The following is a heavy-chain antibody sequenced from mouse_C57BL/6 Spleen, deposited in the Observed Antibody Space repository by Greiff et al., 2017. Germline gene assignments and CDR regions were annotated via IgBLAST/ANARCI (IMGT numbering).Heavy chain of an antibody. CDR3: ARGGYGSYAMDY. CDR1: GYSITSGYY. J-gene: IGHJ4*01. V-gene: IGHV3-6*01. CDR2: ISYDGSN. D-gene: IGHD1-2*01. Sequence: EVKLMESGPGLVKPSQSLSLTCSVTGYSITSGYYWNWIRQFPGNKLEWMGYISYDGSNNYNPSLKNRISITRDTSKNQFFLKLNSVTTEDTATYYCARGGYGSYAMDYWGQGTSVTVSS.